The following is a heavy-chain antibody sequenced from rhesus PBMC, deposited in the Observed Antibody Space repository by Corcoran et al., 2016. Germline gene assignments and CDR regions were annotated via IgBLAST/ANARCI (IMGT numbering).Heavy chain of an antibody. CDR1: GYSFTNYW. V-gene: IGHV5-20*01. J-gene: IGHJ4*01. CDR2: IDPSDSDT. CDR3: AKGGWGDLFDY. Sequence: EVQLVQSGAEVKRPGESLKISCKTSGYSFTNYWIRWVRQMPGKGLEWMGAIDPSDSDTNYNPSFQGQVTISADKSISTAYLQWSRLKASDTATYYCAKGGWGDLFDYWGQGVLVTVSS. D-gene: IGHD3-34*01.